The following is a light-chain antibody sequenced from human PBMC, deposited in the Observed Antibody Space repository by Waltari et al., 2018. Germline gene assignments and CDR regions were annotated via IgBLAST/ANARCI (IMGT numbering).Light chain of an antibody. CDR3: QSADTSGNYV. V-gene: IGLV3-25*03. CDR1: SFPNKN. Sequence: SCELTLTPSVPVSPGPTASITCSGDSFPNKNADWYQQKPGQAPVVVISKDTQRPSGIPARFSGSTSGTTVTLTISGVQAEDEADYYCQSADTSGNYVFGPGTKVTVV. CDR2: KDT. J-gene: IGLJ1*01.